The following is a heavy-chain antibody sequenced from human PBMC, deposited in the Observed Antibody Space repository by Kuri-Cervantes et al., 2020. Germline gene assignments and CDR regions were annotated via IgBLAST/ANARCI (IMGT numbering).Heavy chain of an antibody. CDR1: GFTFSSYS. V-gene: IGHV3-21*01. Sequence: GGSLRLSCAASGFTFSSYSMNWVRQAPGKGLEWVSSISSSSSYIYYADSVKGRFTISRDNAKNSLYLQMNSLRAEDTAVYYCARDLELLWFGELLSFDYWGQGTLVTVSS. D-gene: IGHD3-10*01. CDR2: ISSSSSYI. J-gene: IGHJ4*02. CDR3: ARDLELLWFGELLSFDY.